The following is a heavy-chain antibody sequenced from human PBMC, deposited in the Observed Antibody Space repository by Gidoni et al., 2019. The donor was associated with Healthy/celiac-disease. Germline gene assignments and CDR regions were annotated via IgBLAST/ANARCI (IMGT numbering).Heavy chain of an antibody. V-gene: IGHV3-11*01. CDR3: ARGDGDKRQNAFDI. D-gene: IGHD4-17*01. CDR2: ISSSGSTI. CDR1: GLTFSDYY. Sequence: QVQLVESGGGLVKPGGPRRLSGAAAGLTFSDYYMSWIRQAPGKGLEWVSYISSSGSTIYYAASVKGRFTISRDNAKNSLYLQMNSLRAEDTAVYYCARGDGDKRQNAFDIWGQGTMVTVSS. J-gene: IGHJ3*02.